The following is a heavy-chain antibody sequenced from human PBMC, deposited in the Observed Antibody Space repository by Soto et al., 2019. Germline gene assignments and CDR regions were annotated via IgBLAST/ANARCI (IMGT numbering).Heavy chain of an antibody. CDR2: IYDSGST. Sequence: QLQLQESGSGLVKPSQTLSLTCTVSGGSVSSGGYSWSWIRQPPGQGLEWIGHIYDSGSTYYNPSLECRVTISIDRSRNQFSLKLISVTAGDSVVYLCARAPERGPFDNWGQGTLVTVSA. V-gene: IGHV4-30-2*01. CDR1: GGSVSSGGYS. J-gene: IGHJ4*02. CDR3: ARAPERGPFDN.